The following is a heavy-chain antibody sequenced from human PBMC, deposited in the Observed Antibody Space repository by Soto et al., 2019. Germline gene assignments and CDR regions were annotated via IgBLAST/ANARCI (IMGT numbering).Heavy chain of an antibody. Sequence: LRLSCSASGFNFSRYWTHWVRQVPGRGLMWVSHINSDGSRTTYADSVKGRFTISRDNAKNTLYLQMNSLRAEDTAVYYCARDLSSCTSARCYSYYYGMDVWGQGTTVTVSS. CDR1: GFNFSRYW. CDR3: ARDLSSCTSARCYSYYYGMDV. D-gene: IGHD2-2*01. J-gene: IGHJ6*02. V-gene: IGHV3-74*01. CDR2: INSDGSRT.